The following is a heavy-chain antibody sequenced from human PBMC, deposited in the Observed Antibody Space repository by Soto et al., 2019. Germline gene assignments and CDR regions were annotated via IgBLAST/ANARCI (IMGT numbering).Heavy chain of an antibody. D-gene: IGHD3-10*01. CDR1: GFNFNSHA. CDR3: AKDGLSIPYYYGSWSYYPDAFDI. J-gene: IGHJ3*02. V-gene: IGHV3-23*01. Sequence: GSLRPSFAASGFNFNSHAMSWVPQAPGKGLEWVSAFSGSGGSTYYADSVKGRFTISRDNSKNTLYLQMNSLRAEDTAVYYCAKDGLSIPYYYGSWSYYPDAFDIWGQGTMVTVSS. CDR2: FSGSGGST.